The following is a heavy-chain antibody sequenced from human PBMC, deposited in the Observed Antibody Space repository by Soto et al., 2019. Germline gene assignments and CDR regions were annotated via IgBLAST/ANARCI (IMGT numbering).Heavy chain of an antibody. CDR1: GGTFSSYT. Sequence: VQLVQSGAEVKTPGSAVQVSCKASGGTFSSYTISCVRQSRGQGREWMGRIIPILGSTNYAQKVQGRVTTTAAKSTSTASMQLSSLRSEDTAVYYCALPNTQRGSGFLFDDWGQGTLVTVSS. V-gene: IGHV1-69*02. D-gene: IGHD2-2*02. CDR2: IIPILGST. J-gene: IGHJ4*02. CDR3: ALPNTQRGSGFLFDD.